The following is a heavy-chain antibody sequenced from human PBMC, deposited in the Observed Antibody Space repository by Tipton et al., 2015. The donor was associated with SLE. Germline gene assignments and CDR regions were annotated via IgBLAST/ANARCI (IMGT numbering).Heavy chain of an antibody. CDR2: VFYGGNT. D-gene: IGHD5-18*01. CDR1: GGSINSDGYF. V-gene: IGHV4-39*01. J-gene: IGHJ4*02. CDR3: ARQSPPWIQLWPPTYDF. Sequence: GLVKPSETLSLTCTVSGGSINSDGYFWVWIRQPPGKGLEWIGNVFYGGNTYYSPSLRSRVTISVDTSKNQFSLGLNSGTAADTAVYYCARQSPPWIQLWPPTYDFWGQGTLVTVSS.